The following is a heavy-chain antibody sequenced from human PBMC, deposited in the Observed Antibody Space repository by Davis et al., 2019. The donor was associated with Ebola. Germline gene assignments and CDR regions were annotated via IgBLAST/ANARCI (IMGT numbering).Heavy chain of an antibody. CDR2: IKQDGSEK. CDR1: GFTFSSYW. CDR3: ARGNHYAMDV. J-gene: IGHJ6*02. Sequence: GESLKISCAASGFTFSSYWMSWVRQAPGKGLEWVANIKQDGSEKYYVDSVKGRFTISRDNAKNTLYLQMNSLRAEDTAVYYCARGNHYAMDVWGQGTTVTVSS. V-gene: IGHV3-7*01.